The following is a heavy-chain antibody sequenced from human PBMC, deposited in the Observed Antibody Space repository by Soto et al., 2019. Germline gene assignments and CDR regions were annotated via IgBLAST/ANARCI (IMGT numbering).Heavy chain of an antibody. Sequence: QVQLVESGGGVVQPGRSLRLSCAASGFTFSSYAMHWVRQAPGKGLEWVAVISYDGSNKYYADSVKGRFTISRDNSKNTRYLQMNSLRAEDTAVYYCARLLLGGSGWYESDYWGQGTLVTVSS. CDR2: ISYDGSNK. V-gene: IGHV3-30-3*01. CDR1: GFTFSSYA. D-gene: IGHD6-19*01. J-gene: IGHJ4*02. CDR3: ARLLLGGSGWYESDY.